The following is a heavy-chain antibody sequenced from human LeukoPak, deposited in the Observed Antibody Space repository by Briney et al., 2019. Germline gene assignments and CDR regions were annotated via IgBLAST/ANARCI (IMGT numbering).Heavy chain of an antibody. J-gene: IGHJ4*02. V-gene: IGHV4-39*07. CDR2: IYYSGST. Sequence: SETLSLTCTVSGGSINSSSTYYWGWIRQPPGKGLEWIGTIYYSGSTNYKPSLKSRVTISVDTSKNQFSLRLSSMTAADTAVYYCARERDGSGTQRGLDYWGQGTLVTVSS. D-gene: IGHD3-10*01. CDR1: GGSINSSSTYY. CDR3: ARERDGSGTQRGLDY.